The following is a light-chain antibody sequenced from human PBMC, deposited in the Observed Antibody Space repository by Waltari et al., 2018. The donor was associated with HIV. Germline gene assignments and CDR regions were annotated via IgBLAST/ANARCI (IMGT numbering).Light chain of an antibody. V-gene: IGLV1-47*01. CDR2: RNN. CDR1: SSNIGSNY. Sequence: QSVLTQSPSASGTPGQRVTISCSGSSSNIGSNYVYWYQQLPGTAPKLLLYRNNRRPSGVPDRFSGSKSCTSASLAISGLRSEDEAHYYCATWTDSLSGVVFGGGTKLRVL. J-gene: IGLJ2*01. CDR3: ATWTDSLSGVV.